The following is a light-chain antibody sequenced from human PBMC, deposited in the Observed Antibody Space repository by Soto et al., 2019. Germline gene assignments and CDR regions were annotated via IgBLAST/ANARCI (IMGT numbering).Light chain of an antibody. J-gene: IGLJ1*01. CDR3: TSYRIVPLYV. Sequence: ALTQPASVSDPPGQSITVSCTRISRDVGCSTDVSWYQQHPGKAPRLIVFDVKNRPSGVSPRFAGSKSGKTAFLTTSGFKAEDEAHYFCTSYRIVPLYVFGTGAKFTVL. CDR1: SRDVGCSTD. V-gene: IGLV2-14*03. CDR2: DVK.